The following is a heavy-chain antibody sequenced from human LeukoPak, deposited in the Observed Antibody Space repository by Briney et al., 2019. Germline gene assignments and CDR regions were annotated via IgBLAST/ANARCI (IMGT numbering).Heavy chain of an antibody. J-gene: IGHJ4*02. CDR1: GFTFSNDW. Sequence: GGSLRLSCAASGFTFSNDWMIWVRQAPGKGLEWVANINQYESEKNYVDSVRGRFTISRDNAKSSLYLHMSSLRAEHTAVYYCARDRGRLAFDYWGQGTLVTVSS. CDR2: INQYESEK. CDR3: ARDRGRLAFDY. V-gene: IGHV3-7*01.